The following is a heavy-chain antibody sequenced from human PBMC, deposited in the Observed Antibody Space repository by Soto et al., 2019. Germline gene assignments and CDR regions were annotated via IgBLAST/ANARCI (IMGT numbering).Heavy chain of an antibody. CDR2: INGGNGNT. Sequence: SLKVSCTASGYIFITHSMHWVRQAPGQGLEWMGWINGGNGNTKYSQKFRDRVTITRDASASTGYMELSSLRSEDTAVYYCARGKGMEENYYYYGMDVWGQGTTVTVS. CDR3: ARGKGMEENYYYYGMDV. CDR1: GYIFITHS. J-gene: IGHJ6*02. V-gene: IGHV1-3*01. D-gene: IGHD1-1*01.